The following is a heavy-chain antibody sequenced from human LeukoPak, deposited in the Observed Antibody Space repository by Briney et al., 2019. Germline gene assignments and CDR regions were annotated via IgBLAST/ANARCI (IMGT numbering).Heavy chain of an antibody. Sequence: SETLSLTRTVSGGSISSGSYYWSWIRQPAGKGLEWIGRIYTSGSTNYNPSLKSRVTISVDTSKNQFSLKLSSVTAADTAVYYCARFSGWELPPGAFDIWGQGTMVTVSS. J-gene: IGHJ3*02. CDR2: IYTSGST. CDR3: ARFSGWELPPGAFDI. CDR1: GGSISSGSYY. V-gene: IGHV4-61*02. D-gene: IGHD1-26*01.